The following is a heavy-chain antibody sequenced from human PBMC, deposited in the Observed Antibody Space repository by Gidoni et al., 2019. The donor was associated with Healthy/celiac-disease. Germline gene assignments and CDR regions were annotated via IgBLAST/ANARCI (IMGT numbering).Heavy chain of an antibody. Sequence: QVQLVESGGGLVKPGGSLRPSCAASGFTFSDYYMSWLRQAPGKGLDWVLYISSSGSTIDYADSGKGRFTISRDNAKNSLYLQMNSLRAEDTAVYYCARDLAAAGPVPDYFDYWGQGTLVTVSS. D-gene: IGHD6-13*01. CDR2: ISSSGSTI. CDR3: ARDLAAAGPVPDYFDY. CDR1: GFTFSDYY. V-gene: IGHV3-11*01. J-gene: IGHJ4*02.